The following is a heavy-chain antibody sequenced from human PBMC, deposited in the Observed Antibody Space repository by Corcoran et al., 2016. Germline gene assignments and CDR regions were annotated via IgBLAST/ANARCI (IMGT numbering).Heavy chain of an antibody. V-gene: IGHV3-74*03. J-gene: IGHJ5*02. CDR2: IGNDGSAT. CDR1: GFTPSRYW. CDR3: ATSVYSRADS. Sequence: EVHLVESGGGLVQPGGSLRISCAASGFTPSRYWMQWVRPAPGKGLVWVAHIGNDGSATAYADSVKGRFTVSRDNAKNTLDLQMNSLRDEDTAVYYCATSVYSRADSWGQGTLVTVSS. D-gene: IGHD6-13*01.